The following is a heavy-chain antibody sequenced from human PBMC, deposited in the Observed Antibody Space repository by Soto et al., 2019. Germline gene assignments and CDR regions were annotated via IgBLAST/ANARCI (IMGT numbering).Heavy chain of an antibody. CDR3: ARGWGSNYDSSGGMEV. D-gene: IGHD3-16*01. V-gene: IGHV1-69*06. Sequence: QVQLVQSGAEVKKPGSSVKVSCKASGGTFSSYAISWVRQAPGQGLEWMGGIIPIFVKANYAQKFQGRVMITAHKSTSKAYKRLGSMRSEDTAVHYCARGWGSNYDSSGGMEVWGPGTTVTVSS. J-gene: IGHJ6*02. CDR1: GGTFSSYA. CDR2: IIPIFVKA.